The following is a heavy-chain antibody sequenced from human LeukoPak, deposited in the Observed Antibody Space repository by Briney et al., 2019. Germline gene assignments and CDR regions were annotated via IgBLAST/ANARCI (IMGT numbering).Heavy chain of an antibody. J-gene: IGHJ2*01. CDR3: ARHSPEYQLLFGWYFDL. CDR2: IYHSGST. CDR1: GYSISSGYY. D-gene: IGHD2-2*01. Sequence: PSETLSLTCAVSGYSISSGYYWVWIRQPPGKGLEWIGSIYHSGSTYYNPSLKSRVTISVETSKNQFSLKLSSVTAADTAVYYCARHSPEYQLLFGWYFDLWGRGTLVTVSS. V-gene: IGHV4-38-2*01.